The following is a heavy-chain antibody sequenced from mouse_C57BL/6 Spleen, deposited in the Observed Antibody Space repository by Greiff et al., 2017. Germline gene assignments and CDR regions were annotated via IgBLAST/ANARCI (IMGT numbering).Heavy chain of an antibody. D-gene: IGHD1-1*01. CDR2: IRLKSDNYAT. CDR1: GFTFSNYW. Sequence: EVKVEESGGGLVQPGGSMKLSCVASGFTFSNYWMNWVRQSPEKGLEWVAQIRLKSDNYATHYAESVKGRFTISRDDSKSSVYLQMNNLRAEDTGMYYCTPYYYGSSYDWYFDVWGTGTTVTVSS. J-gene: IGHJ1*03. CDR3: TPYYYGSSYDWYFDV. V-gene: IGHV6-3*01.